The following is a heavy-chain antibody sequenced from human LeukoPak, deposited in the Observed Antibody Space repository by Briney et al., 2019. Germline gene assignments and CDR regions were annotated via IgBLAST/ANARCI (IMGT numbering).Heavy chain of an antibody. D-gene: IGHD4-23*01. CDR1: GGTFSIYA. J-gene: IGHJ2*01. Sequence: AVKVSCKSSGGTFSIYAISWVRQAHGQGLEWMGGVIPIFGTANYAQKFKGRVTITGDESTTTAYMELSSLRAEDTAVYYCAKDPTHYGGSPPLGCWYFELWGRGALVTVSS. CDR3: AKDPTHYGGSPPLGCWYFEL. V-gene: IGHV1-69*13. CDR2: VIPIFGTA.